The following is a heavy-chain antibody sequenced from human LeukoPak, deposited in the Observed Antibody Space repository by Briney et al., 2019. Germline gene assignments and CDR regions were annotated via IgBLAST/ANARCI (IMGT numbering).Heavy chain of an antibody. CDR3: ARNVGGLRGFEY. J-gene: IGHJ4*02. D-gene: IGHD3-10*01. V-gene: IGHV4-59*01. CDR1: GGSISSYY. CDR2: VSYSGST. Sequence: SEALSLTCTVSGGSISSYYWSWIRQPPGKGLEWIGYVSYSGSTNYNPSLKSRVTISVDTSTNQFSLKLSSVTAADTAVYYCARNVGGLRGFEYWGQGTLVTVSS.